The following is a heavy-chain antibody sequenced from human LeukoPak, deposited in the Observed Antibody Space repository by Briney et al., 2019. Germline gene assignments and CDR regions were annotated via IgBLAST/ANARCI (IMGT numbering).Heavy chain of an antibody. Sequence: SENVSLTCTVSGGSISSSSYYWGWIRQPPGKGLEWIGSIYYSGSTYYNPSLKSRVTISVDTSKNQFSLKLNSVTAADTAVYYCARSGYYYDTTGLEWGQGTLVTASS. J-gene: IGHJ4*02. D-gene: IGHD3-22*01. CDR3: ARSGYYYDTTGLE. CDR2: IYYSGST. V-gene: IGHV4-39*01. CDR1: GGSISSSSYY.